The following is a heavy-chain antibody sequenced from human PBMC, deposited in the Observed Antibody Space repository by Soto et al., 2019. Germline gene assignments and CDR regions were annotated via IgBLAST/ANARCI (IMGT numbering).Heavy chain of an antibody. J-gene: IGHJ4*02. CDR2: MTPSGYI. CDR3: ARYQEAAAFND. V-gene: IGHV1-8*01. D-gene: IGHD6-25*01. Sequence: QVQLVQSGAEVRRPGASVKVSCKASGFPFTSLDINWVRQAPGQGLEWVGYMTPSGYIGFAQKFRGRVSMTRDASTSTVSIELSSLRSDDTAVYYCARYQEAAAFNDWGQGTLVTVSS. CDR1: GFPFTSLD.